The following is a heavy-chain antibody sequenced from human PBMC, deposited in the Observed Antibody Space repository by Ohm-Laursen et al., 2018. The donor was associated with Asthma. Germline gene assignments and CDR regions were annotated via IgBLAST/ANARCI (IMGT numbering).Heavy chain of an antibody. J-gene: IGHJ4*02. V-gene: IGHV3-11*06. D-gene: IGHD3-22*01. CDR2: ISSSSSYT. Sequence: SLRLSCTASGFTFSDYYVSGIRQAPGKGLEWVSYISSSSSYTNYADSVKGRFTISRDNAKNSLYLQMNSLRAEDTAVYYCARAGYDSSGYFYYWGQGTLVTVSS. CDR3: ARAGYDSSGYFYY. CDR1: GFTFSDYY.